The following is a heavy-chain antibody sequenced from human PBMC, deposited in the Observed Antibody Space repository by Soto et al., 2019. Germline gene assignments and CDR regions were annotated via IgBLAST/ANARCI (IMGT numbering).Heavy chain of an antibody. Sequence: LRLSCEGSGFIFSNNGMYWVRQAPGKGLEWVAFMSYDGSAKFLADSVKGRFTISRDNSKSTLFLHMSSLRAEDTAMYYCAIVRVADSPLDHWGQGTLVTVSS. D-gene: IGHD3-10*02. J-gene: IGHJ4*02. CDR2: MSYDGSAK. CDR1: GFIFSNNG. V-gene: IGHV3-30*03. CDR3: AIVRVADSPLDH.